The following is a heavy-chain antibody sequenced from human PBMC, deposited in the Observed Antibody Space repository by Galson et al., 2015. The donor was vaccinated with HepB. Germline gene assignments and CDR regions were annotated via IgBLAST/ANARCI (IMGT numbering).Heavy chain of an antibody. CDR3: VAGSNFGQ. CDR2: IKHDGAEE. D-gene: IGHD3-10*01. Sequence: SLRLSCAASGFMFSTYWMSWVRQAPGKGLEWVANIKHDGAEEHFVDSVKGRFTISRDNAKNLVYLQLDSLRGDDTAVYYCVAGSNFGQWGQGTLVTVSS. J-gene: IGHJ4*02. V-gene: IGHV3-7*01. CDR1: GFMFSTYW.